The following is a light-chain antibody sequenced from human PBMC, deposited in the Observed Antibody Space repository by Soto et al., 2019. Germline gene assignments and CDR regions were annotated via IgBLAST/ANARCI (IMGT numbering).Light chain of an antibody. J-gene: IGKJ5*01. CDR1: QSVADN. Sequence: EVVMTQSASTLSGSPGERVTLSWRSSQSVADNLAWFQQKHGQGPRLLIYGASTRATGIPARFSGSGYETDFNLTVSSLRSEDSAVYYCQQYNYWPITFGQGTRLEIK. CDR2: GAS. V-gene: IGKV3-15*01. CDR3: QQYNYWPIT.